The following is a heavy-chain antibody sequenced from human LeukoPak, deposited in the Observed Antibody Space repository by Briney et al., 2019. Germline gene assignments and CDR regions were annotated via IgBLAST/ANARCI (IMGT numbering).Heavy chain of an antibody. D-gene: IGHD3-10*01. V-gene: IGHV1-18*01. CDR3: ARGLWFGEPAPDAFDI. Sequence: ASVKVSCKASGYTFTSYGISWVRQAPEQGLEWMGWISAYNGNTNYAQKLQGRVTMTTDTSTSTAYMELRSLRSDDTAVYYCARGLWFGEPAPDAFDIWGQGTMVTVSS. CDR1: GYTFTSYG. J-gene: IGHJ3*02. CDR2: ISAYNGNT.